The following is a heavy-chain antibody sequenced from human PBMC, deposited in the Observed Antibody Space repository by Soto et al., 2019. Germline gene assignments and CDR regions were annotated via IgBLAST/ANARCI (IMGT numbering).Heavy chain of an antibody. D-gene: IGHD2-8*01. J-gene: IGHJ4*02. Sequence: SETLSLTCTVSGDSVSSGGYYWSWIRQHPGMDLEWIGYMYYSGTTYYNPTLKSRVDISIYTSKNQFSLQLTSVTVADTAMYYCAGGNRWSTVFHFLAQGILVTVSS. CDR1: GDSVSSGGYY. CDR3: AGGNRWSTVFHF. V-gene: IGHV4-31*03. CDR2: MYYSGTT.